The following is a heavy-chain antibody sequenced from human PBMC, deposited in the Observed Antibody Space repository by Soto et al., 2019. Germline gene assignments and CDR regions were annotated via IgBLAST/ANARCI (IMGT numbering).Heavy chain of an antibody. CDR1: GFTFSTFA. J-gene: IGHJ4*02. V-gene: IGHV3-23*01. Sequence: GGSLRLSCAASGFTFSTFAMTWVRQAPGKGLEWVSAVSGSGDSTYYADSVRGRFTIYRDNSENTLFLQMNSLRAEDTAVYYCAKGRGGSGSLTPRVDFWGQGTLVTVSS. CDR2: VSGSGDST. CDR3: AKGRGGSGSLTPRVDF. D-gene: IGHD3-10*01.